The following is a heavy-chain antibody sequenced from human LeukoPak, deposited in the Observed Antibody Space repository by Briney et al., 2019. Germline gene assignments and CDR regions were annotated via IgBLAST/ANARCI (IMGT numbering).Heavy chain of an antibody. CDR3: ARAAYYYDSSGYYYAYYFDY. J-gene: IGHJ4*02. V-gene: IGHV4-34*01. CDR1: GGSFSGYY. D-gene: IGHD3-22*01. Sequence: PSETLSLTCAVYGGSFSGYYWSWIRQPPGKGLEWIGEISHSGSTNYNPSLKSRVTISVDTSKNQFSLKLSSVTAADTAVYYCARAAYYYDSSGYYYAYYFDYWGQGTLVTVSS. CDR2: ISHSGST.